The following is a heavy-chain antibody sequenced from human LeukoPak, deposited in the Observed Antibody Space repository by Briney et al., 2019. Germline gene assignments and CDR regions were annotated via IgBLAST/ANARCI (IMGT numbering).Heavy chain of an antibody. D-gene: IGHD1-26*01. CDR1: GFTFSSYG. J-gene: IGHJ4*02. CDR3: ARQSYSGDYYSYFDY. Sequence: PGGSLRLSCAASGFTFSSYGMHWVRQAPGKGLEWVALIWFDGSKEYYADSVKGRITISRDNSKNTLYLQMNSLRSEDTAVYYCARQSYSGDYYSYFDYWGQRTQVTVSS. V-gene: IGHV3-33*01. CDR2: IWFDGSKE.